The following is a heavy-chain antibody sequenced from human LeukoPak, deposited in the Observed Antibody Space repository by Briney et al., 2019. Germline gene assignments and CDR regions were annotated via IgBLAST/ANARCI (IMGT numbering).Heavy chain of an antibody. D-gene: IGHD4-17*01. CDR3: AKLVDYCEGRTCFTTYYYTDI. CDR2: IRDEGSSE. J-gene: IGHJ6*03. CDR1: GLTFSIYG. V-gene: IGHV3-30*02. Sequence: QTGGSLRLSCEVSGLTFSIYGMHWVRQAPGKGLGWVTFIRDEGSSEHYADSVKGRFTVSRDHSKDTLYLQMNSLTLEDTAVYFCAKLVDYCEGRTCFTTYYYTDIWGKGTTVTVSS.